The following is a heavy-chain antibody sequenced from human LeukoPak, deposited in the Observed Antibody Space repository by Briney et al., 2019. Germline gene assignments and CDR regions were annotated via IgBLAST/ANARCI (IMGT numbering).Heavy chain of an antibody. D-gene: IGHD4-23*01. Sequence: GGSLRLSCAASGFTFSSHAMSWVRQAPGKGLEWVSAISGSGGSTYYADSVKGRFTISRDNSKNTLYLQMNSLRAEATAVYYCAKKAGLAYGGNKLDYWGQGTLVTVSS. CDR3: AKKAGLAYGGNKLDY. V-gene: IGHV3-23*01. CDR2: ISGSGGST. CDR1: GFTFSSHA. J-gene: IGHJ4*02.